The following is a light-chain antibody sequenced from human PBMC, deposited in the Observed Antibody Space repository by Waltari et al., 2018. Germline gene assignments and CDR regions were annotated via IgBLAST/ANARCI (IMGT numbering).Light chain of an antibody. CDR2: DVN. Sequence: QSALTQPASVSGSPGQSITISCTGTSDDIGHFYYVSWYQHRPGKAPKLIIYDVNKRPSGVSNRFSGSKSGNTASLTISGLQAEDGADYYCSSYTSVTTFVVFGGGTKLTVL. CDR3: SSYTSVTTFVV. CDR1: SDDIGHFYY. V-gene: IGLV2-14*03. J-gene: IGLJ2*01.